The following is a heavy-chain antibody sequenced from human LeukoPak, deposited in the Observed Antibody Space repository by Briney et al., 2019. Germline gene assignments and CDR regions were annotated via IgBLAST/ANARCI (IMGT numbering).Heavy chain of an antibody. CDR2: IRYDGSNK. J-gene: IGHJ4*02. Sequence: SGGSLRLSCAASGFTFSSYGMHWVRQAPGKGLEWVAFIRYDGSNKYYADSVKGRFTISRDNSKNTLYLQMNSLRAEDTAVYYCARDRNPYYDFWSGYHGDYWGQGTLVTVS. CDR1: GFTFSSYG. D-gene: IGHD3-3*01. V-gene: IGHV3-30*02. CDR3: ARDRNPYYDFWSGYHGDY.